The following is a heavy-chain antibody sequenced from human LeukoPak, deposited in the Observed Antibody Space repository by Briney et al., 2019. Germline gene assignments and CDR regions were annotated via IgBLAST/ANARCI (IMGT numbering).Heavy chain of an antibody. CDR3: ARARDYGDISFDY. J-gene: IGHJ4*02. Sequence: SQTLSLTCAISGDSVPSNSAAWNWIRQSPSRGLEWLGRTYYKSKWYNNYAVSVKSRISINPDTSKNQFPLQLNSVTPEDTAVYFCARARDYGDISFDYWGQGTLVTVSS. CDR2: TYYKSKWYN. CDR1: GDSVPSNSAA. D-gene: IGHD4-17*01. V-gene: IGHV6-1*01.